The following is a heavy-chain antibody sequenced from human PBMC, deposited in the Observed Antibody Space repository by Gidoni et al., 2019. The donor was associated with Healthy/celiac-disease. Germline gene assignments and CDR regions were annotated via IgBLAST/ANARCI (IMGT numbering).Heavy chain of an antibody. CDR3: ARLPLTTHGDYFDY. Sequence: QLQLQESGPGLVKPSETLSLTCTVSGGSISSSSYYWGWIRQPPGKGLEWIGSIYYSGSTYYNPSLKSRVTISVDTSKNQFSLKLSSVTAADTAVYYCARLPLTTHGDYFDYWGQGTLVTVSS. D-gene: IGHD4-17*01. CDR1: GGSISSSSYY. V-gene: IGHV4-39*01. J-gene: IGHJ4*02. CDR2: IYYSGST.